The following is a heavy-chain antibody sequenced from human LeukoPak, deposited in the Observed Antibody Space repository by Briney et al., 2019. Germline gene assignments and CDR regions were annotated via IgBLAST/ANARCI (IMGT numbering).Heavy chain of an antibody. CDR2: FATEDGET. D-gene: IGHD2-15*01. CDR3: ATWGYCSGCSCYSGAFDI. V-gene: IGHV1-24*01. CDR1: GYTLTELS. J-gene: IGHJ3*02. Sequence: APVTVSCTVSGYTLTELSMHWVRQAPGKGLEWMGGFATEDGETIYSHTFQGRVTMTEDTSTATAYIELGSLRSEDTAVYYFATWGYCSGCSCYSGAFDIWGQGTIVTVSS.